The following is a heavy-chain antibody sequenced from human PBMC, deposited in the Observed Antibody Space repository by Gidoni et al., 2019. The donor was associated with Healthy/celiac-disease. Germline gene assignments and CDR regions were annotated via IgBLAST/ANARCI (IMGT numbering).Heavy chain of an antibody. CDR3: AKSGDRFKWELLPYFDY. V-gene: IGHV3-23*01. J-gene: IGHJ4*02. D-gene: IGHD1-26*01. CDR1: GFTFSRYA. CDR2: ISGSGGST. Sequence: EVQLLESGGGLVQPGGSLRLSWAASGFTFSRYAMSWVRQAPGQGLEWVSAISGSGGSTYYADSVKGRFTISRDNSKNTLYLQMNSLRAEDTAVYYCAKSGDRFKWELLPYFDYWGQGTLVTVSS.